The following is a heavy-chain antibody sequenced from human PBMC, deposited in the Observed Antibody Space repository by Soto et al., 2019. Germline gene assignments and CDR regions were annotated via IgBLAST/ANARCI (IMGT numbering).Heavy chain of an antibody. J-gene: IGHJ5*02. CDR3: ARDYCSGGSCYSPYNWFDP. CDR1: GGSISSYY. CDR2: IYYSGST. Sequence: PSETLSLTCTVSGGSISSYYWSWIRQPPGKGLEWIGYIYYSGSTNYNPSLKSRVTISVDTSKNQFSLKLSSVTAADTAVYYCARDYCSGGSCYSPYNWFDPWGQGTLVTVSS. V-gene: IGHV4-59*01. D-gene: IGHD2-15*01.